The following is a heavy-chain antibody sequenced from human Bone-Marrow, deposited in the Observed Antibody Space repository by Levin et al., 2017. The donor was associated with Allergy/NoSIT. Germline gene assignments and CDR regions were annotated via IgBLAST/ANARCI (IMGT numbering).Heavy chain of an antibody. D-gene: IGHD2-21*02. CDR3: ARDKSSDGVTPDWYFDL. CDR2: ISSSSNTM. CDR1: GFTFSSYS. Sequence: QTGGSLRLSCAASGFTFSSYSMNWVRQAPGKGLEWISYISSSSNTMYYADSVKGRFTISSKNSLDLQMNSLRAEDTAIYYCARDKSSDGVTPDWYFDLWGRGTLVTVSS. V-gene: IGHV3-48*01. J-gene: IGHJ2*01.